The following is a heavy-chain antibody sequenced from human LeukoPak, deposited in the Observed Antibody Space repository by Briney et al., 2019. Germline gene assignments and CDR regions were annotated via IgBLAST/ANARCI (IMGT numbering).Heavy chain of an antibody. Sequence: GGSLRLSCAASGFTFGSYAMSWVRQRPGKGLEWVSSISGSGVTTYYADSVKGRFTISRDNSKNMMNLQMNSLRAEDTAVYYCARDYGDYTKGWNLRDFWGQGTLVTVSS. CDR3: ARDYGDYTKGWNLRDF. J-gene: IGHJ4*02. CDR1: GFTFGSYA. V-gene: IGHV3-23*01. CDR2: ISGSGVTT. D-gene: IGHD4-17*01.